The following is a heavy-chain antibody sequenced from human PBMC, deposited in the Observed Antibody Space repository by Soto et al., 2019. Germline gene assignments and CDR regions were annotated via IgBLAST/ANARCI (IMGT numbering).Heavy chain of an antibody. CDR3: VTGDCDGGSCHAFDI. CDR1: GFAFSSVY. J-gene: IGHJ3*02. D-gene: IGHD2-15*01. V-gene: IGHV3-15*01. CDR2: IKRKIDGATT. Sequence: EVQLVESGGGLVKPGGSLRLSCAASGFAFSSVYMTWVRQAPGKGLEWLGRIKRKIDGATTDYAAPVNGRFTISRGDSKSTLYLHMNSLKIEDTAAYYCVTGDCDGGSCHAFDIWGHGTVVTVSS.